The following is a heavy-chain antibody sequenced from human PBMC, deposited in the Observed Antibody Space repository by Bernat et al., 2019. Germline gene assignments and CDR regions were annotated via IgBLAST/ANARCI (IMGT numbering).Heavy chain of an antibody. J-gene: IGHJ4*02. Sequence: EVQLVETGGGLIQPGGSLRLSCAASGFTVSSNYMSWVRQAPGKGLEWVSVIYSGGSTYYADSVKGRFTISRDNSKNTLYLQMNSLRAEDTAVYYCAKDRGAYSSGWFPFDYWGQGTLVTVSS. D-gene: IGHD6-19*01. CDR1: GFTVSSNY. CDR3: AKDRGAYSSGWFPFDY. CDR2: IYSGGST. V-gene: IGHV3-53*05.